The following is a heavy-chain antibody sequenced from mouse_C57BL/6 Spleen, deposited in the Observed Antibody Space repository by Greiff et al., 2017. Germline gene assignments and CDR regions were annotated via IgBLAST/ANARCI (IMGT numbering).Heavy chain of an antibody. Sequence: VKLMESGAELVRPGTSVKVSCKASGYAFTNYLIEWVKQRPGQGLEWIGVINPGSGGTNYNEKFKGKATLTADKSSSTAYMQLSSLTSEDSAVYFCANNYYGSSPAWFAYWGQGTLVTVSA. CDR1: GYAFTNYL. CDR2: INPGSGGT. CDR3: ANNYYGSSPAWFAY. J-gene: IGHJ3*01. V-gene: IGHV1-54*01. D-gene: IGHD1-1*01.